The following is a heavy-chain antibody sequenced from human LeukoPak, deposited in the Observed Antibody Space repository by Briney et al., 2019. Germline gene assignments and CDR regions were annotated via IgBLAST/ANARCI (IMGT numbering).Heavy chain of an antibody. CDR2: INPNSGGT. D-gene: IGHD4-11*01. CDR1: GYTFTGYY. J-gene: IGHJ4*02. Sequence: ASVKVSCKASGYTFTGYYMHWVRQAPGQGLEWMGWINPNSGGTNYAQKSQGRVTMTRDTSISTAYMELSRLRSDDTAVYYCARDPSYSNYEFDYWGQGTLVTVSS. V-gene: IGHV1-2*02. CDR3: ARDPSYSNYEFDY.